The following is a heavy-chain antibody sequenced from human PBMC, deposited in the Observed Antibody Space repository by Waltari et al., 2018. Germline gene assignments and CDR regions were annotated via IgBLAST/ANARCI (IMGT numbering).Heavy chain of an antibody. Sequence: EVPLVESGGGLLQPGGSLRLSCEASGFTFSSYSMNWVRQAPGKGLEWVSYISSSSSTIYYADSVKGRFTISRDNAKNSLYLQMNSLRAEDTAVYYCARDRIAAAGTIYYYMDVWGKGTTVTVSS. D-gene: IGHD6-13*01. CDR3: ARDRIAAAGTIYYYMDV. V-gene: IGHV3-48*04. CDR1: GFTFSSYS. J-gene: IGHJ6*03. CDR2: ISSSSSTI.